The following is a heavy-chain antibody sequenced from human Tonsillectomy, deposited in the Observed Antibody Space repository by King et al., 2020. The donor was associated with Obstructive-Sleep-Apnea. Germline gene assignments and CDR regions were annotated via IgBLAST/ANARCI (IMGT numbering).Heavy chain of an antibody. J-gene: IGHJ6*02. D-gene: IGHD6-19*01. CDR1: GFTFSSFA. Sequence: VQLVESGGGLVQPGGSLRLSCAASGFTFSSFAMTWVRQAPGKGLEWVSTFGGSGSGGSTQYADSVKGRFTISRDDSKNSLFLQMSGLRVDDTAVYYCTKEGPIAVAPSFFYGMDVWGQGTTVTVSS. V-gene: IGHV3-23*04. CDR3: TKEGPIAVAPSFFYGMDV. CDR2: FGGSGSGGST.